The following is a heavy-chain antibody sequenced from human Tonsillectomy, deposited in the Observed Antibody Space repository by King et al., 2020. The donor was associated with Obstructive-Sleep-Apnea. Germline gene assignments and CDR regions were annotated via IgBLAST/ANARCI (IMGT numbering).Heavy chain of an antibody. Sequence: VQLVESGGGLVQPGRSLRLSCTASGFTFGDYAMSWFRQAPGKGLEWVGFIRSKAYGGTTEYAASVKGRFTISRDDSKSIAYLQMNSLKTEDTAVYYCTRDRSPGGDCSIFDYWGQGTLVTVSS. J-gene: IGHJ4*02. D-gene: IGHD2-21*02. V-gene: IGHV3-49*03. CDR3: TRDRSPGGDCSIFDY. CDR1: GFTFGDYA. CDR2: IRSKAYGGTT.